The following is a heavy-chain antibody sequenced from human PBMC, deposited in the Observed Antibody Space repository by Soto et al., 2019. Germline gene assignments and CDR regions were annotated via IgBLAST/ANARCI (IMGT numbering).Heavy chain of an antibody. V-gene: IGHV1-46*01. CDR1: GYTFTSYY. Sequence: ASVKVSCKASGYTFTSYYIHWVRQAPGQGLEWMGIINPSGGSTSYAQKFQGRVTMTRDTSTSTVYMELSSLRSEDTAVYYCARDSVVRGVSAGMDVWGQGTTVTAP. J-gene: IGHJ6*02. CDR2: INPSGGST. D-gene: IGHD3-10*01. CDR3: ARDSVVRGVSAGMDV.